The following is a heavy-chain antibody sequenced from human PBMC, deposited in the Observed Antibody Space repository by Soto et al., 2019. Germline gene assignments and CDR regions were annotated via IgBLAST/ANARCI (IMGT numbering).Heavy chain of an antibody. CDR2: IIPIYGTA. J-gene: IGHJ6*02. V-gene: IGHV1-69*06. CDR1: GGTFSSYA. D-gene: IGHD6-6*01. CDR3: ASGSSSGVGGMDV. Sequence: SVKVSCKASGGTFSSYAISWVRQAPGQGLEWMGGIIPIYGTANYAQKFQGRVTITADKSTSTAYMELSSLRSEDTAVYYCASGSSSGVGGMDVWGQGTTVTVSS.